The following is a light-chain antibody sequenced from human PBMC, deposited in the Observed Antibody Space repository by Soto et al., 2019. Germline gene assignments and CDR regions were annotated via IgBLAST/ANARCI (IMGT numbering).Light chain of an antibody. J-gene: IGLJ2*01. V-gene: IGLV1-44*01. CDR3: AVWDDSLNSVI. CDR2: TNT. CDR1: RSNIGTNP. Sequence: QSVLTQPPSASGTPGQSVSISCSGSRSNIGTNPVNWYQQLPGTASKLLFYTNTQRPSGVPDRFSASKSGTSASLAISGRLSEDEADYYCAVWDDSLNSVIFGGGTKLTVL.